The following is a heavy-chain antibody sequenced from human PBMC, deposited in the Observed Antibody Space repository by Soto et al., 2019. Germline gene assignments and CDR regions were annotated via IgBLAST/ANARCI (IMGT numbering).Heavy chain of an antibody. CDR2: INHSGST. J-gene: IGHJ6*02. CDR3: ARIVLRYFDWTRNYGMDV. CDR1: GGSFSGYY. V-gene: IGHV4-34*01. D-gene: IGHD3-9*01. Sequence: SETLSLTCAVYGGSFSGYYWSWIRQPPGKGLEWIGEINHSGSTNYNPSLKSRVTISVDTSKNQFSLKLSSVTAADTAVYYCARIVLRYFDWTRNYGMDVWGQGTTVTVSS.